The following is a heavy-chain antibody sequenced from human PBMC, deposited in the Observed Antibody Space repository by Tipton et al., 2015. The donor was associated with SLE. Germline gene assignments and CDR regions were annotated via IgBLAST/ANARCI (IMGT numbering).Heavy chain of an antibody. CDR2: IFYSGST. CDR3: AGTLDVLDF. J-gene: IGHJ3*01. CDR1: GGSISNYY. Sequence: TLSLTCTVSGGSISNYYWNWIRQPPGKGLEWIGYIFYSGSTNYNPSLKSRVTISVDTSKNQFSLKLKSVTAADSAVYYCAGTLDVLDFWGQGAVVTVSS. V-gene: IGHV4-59*01.